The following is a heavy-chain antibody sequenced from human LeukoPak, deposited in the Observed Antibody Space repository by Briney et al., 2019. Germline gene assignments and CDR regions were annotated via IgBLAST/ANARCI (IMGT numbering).Heavy chain of an antibody. J-gene: IGHJ2*01. D-gene: IGHD3-22*01. CDR3: ARGVTMIVVVIHDWYFDL. Sequence: PSETLSLTCTVSGGSISSSSYYWGWIRQPPGKGLEWIGSIYYTRSTYYNPSLKSRVTISVDTSKNQFSLKLTSVTAADTAVYYCARGVTMIVVVIHDWYFDLWGRGTLVTVST. V-gene: IGHV4-39*01. CDR1: GGSISSSSYY. CDR2: IYYTRST.